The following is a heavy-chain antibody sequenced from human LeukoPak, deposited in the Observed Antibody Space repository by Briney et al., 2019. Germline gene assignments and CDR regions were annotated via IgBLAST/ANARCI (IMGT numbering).Heavy chain of an antibody. CDR1: GFTFSTSV. CDR3: AKTSGYSYYYGLDV. Sequence: GGSLRLSCTASGFTFSTSVMSWVRQAPGKGLEWVSTISDSGVSTYYADSVKGRFTISRDNSKSTLYLQMNSLRAEDTAVYYCAKTSGYSYYYGLDVWGQGTTVTVSS. CDR2: ISDSGVST. V-gene: IGHV3-23*01. J-gene: IGHJ6*02.